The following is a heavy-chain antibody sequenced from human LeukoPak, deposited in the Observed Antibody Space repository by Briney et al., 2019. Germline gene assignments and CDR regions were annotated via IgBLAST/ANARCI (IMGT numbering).Heavy chain of an antibody. J-gene: IGHJ3*02. Sequence: SETLSLTCTVSGGSISSYYWSWIRQPAGKGLEWIGRIYTSGSTNYNPSLESRVTMSVDTPENRFSLKLSSVTAADTAVYYCARDAGRYYDSSGYRDAFDIWGQGTMVTVSS. CDR2: IYTSGST. V-gene: IGHV4-4*07. CDR1: GGSISSYY. D-gene: IGHD3-22*01. CDR3: ARDAGRYYDSSGYRDAFDI.